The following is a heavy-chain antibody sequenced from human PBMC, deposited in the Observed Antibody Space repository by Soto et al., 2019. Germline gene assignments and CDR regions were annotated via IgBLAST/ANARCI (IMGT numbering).Heavy chain of an antibody. J-gene: IGHJ6*01. Sequence: EVQLVESGGGLVKPGGSLRLSCAASGFTFSSYSMNWVRQAPGKGLEWVSFISSSSSYIYYAYSVKVRFTISRDNANNSLYLQMNILRAEDTAVYYCAVPPPSGMDVW. CDR2: ISSSSSYI. CDR1: GFTFSSYS. V-gene: IGHV3-21*01. CDR3: AVPPPSGMDV.